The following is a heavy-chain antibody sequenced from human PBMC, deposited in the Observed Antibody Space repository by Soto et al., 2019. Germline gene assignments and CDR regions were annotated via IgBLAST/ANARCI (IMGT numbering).Heavy chain of an antibody. D-gene: IGHD6-6*01. Sequence: ESGGGLVKPGGSLRLSCAASGFTFSSYSMNWVRQAPGKGLEWVSSISSSSSYIYYADSVKGRFTISRDNAKNSLYLQMNSLRAEDTAVYYCARAQEYSSSSGDYWGQGTLVTVSS. V-gene: IGHV3-21*01. CDR3: ARAQEYSSSSGDY. CDR1: GFTFSSYS. CDR2: ISSSSSYI. J-gene: IGHJ4*02.